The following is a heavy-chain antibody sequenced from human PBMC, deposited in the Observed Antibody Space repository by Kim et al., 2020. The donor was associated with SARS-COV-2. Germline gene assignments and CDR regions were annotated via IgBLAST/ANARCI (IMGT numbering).Heavy chain of an antibody. CDR2: IWYDGSNK. CDR3: ARDVTGYSSGPYWY. J-gene: IGHJ4*02. CDR1: GFTFSSYG. D-gene: IGHD6-19*01. V-gene: IGHV3-33*01. Sequence: GGSLRLSCAASGFTFSSYGMHWVRQAPGKGLEWVAVIWYDGSNKYYADSVKGRFTISRDNSKDTLYLQMNSLRAEDTAVYYCARDVTGYSSGPYWYWGQGTLVTVSS.